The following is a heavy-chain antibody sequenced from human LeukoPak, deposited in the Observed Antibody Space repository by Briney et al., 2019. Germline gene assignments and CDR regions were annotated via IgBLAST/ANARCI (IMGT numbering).Heavy chain of an antibody. D-gene: IGHD4-17*01. J-gene: IGHJ4*02. CDR3: ARGTVTPFFGGDY. CDR1: GFTFSDYY. Sequence: GGSLRPSCAASGFTFSDYYMSWIRQAPGKGLEWVSSISSSSSYIYYADSVKGRFTISRDNAKNSLYLQMNSLRAEDTAVYYCARGTVTPFFGGDYWGQGTLVTVSS. V-gene: IGHV3-11*06. CDR2: ISSSSSYI.